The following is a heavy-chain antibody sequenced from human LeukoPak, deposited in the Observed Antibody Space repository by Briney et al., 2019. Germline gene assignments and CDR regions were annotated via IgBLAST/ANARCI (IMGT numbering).Heavy chain of an antibody. Sequence: GASVKVSCKASGYTLNVYYMHWVRQAPGQGLEWMGWISAYNGNTNYAQKLQGRITMTTDTSTSTAYMDLRSLRSDDTAVYYCARDYYDSSGYLRDYWGQGTLVTVSS. CDR1: GYTLNVYY. V-gene: IGHV1-18*04. CDR3: ARDYYDSSGYLRDY. J-gene: IGHJ4*02. D-gene: IGHD3-22*01. CDR2: ISAYNGNT.